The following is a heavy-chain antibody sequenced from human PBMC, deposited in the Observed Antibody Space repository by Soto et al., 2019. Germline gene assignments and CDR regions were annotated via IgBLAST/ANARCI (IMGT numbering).Heavy chain of an antibody. CDR3: ARGSYYSGWV. V-gene: IGHV6-1*01. CDR1: GDSVSSTSTA. D-gene: IGHD6-19*01. J-gene: IGHJ4*02. Sequence: QTLSLTCAISGDSVSSTSTAWSWIRQSPSRGLEWLGRTYYRSKWYSDYAVSVKSRITINPDTSKNQFSLQLKSVTPEDTAVYYCARGSYYSGWVWGQGTLVTVSS. CDR2: TYYRSKWYS.